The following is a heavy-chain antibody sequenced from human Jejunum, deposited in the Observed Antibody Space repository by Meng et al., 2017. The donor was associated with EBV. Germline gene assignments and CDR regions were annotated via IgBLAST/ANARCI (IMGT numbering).Heavy chain of an antibody. D-gene: IGHD3-10*01. V-gene: IGHV3-74*01. CDR1: GVTLSTYW. Sequence: EIELVGGGGRLGQPGESLRLCCAASGVTLSTYWMHWVRQARGKGQVWVSRISSDGRSITDADSVKGRVTISRDNAKNTLYLQMNSLRVEDTAVYYCATGQGDSRYYFDSWSQGTLVTVSS. CDR2: ISSDGRSI. CDR3: ATGQGDSRYYFDS. J-gene: IGHJ4*02.